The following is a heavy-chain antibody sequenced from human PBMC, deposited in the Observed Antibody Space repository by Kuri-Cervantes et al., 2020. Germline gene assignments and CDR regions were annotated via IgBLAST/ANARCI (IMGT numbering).Heavy chain of an antibody. CDR2: ISAYDGQT. D-gene: IGHD1-26*01. J-gene: IGHJ6*02. V-gene: IGHV1-18*01. CDR1: GYKFTSYG. Sequence: ASVKVSCKASGYKFTSYGVSWVRQAPGQGLEWMGYISAYDGQTNYEQKFQGRATMTTDTSTSTAYMELRSLRSDDTAVYYCARAGIYYYGMDVWGQGTTVTVSS. CDR3: ARAGIYYYGMDV.